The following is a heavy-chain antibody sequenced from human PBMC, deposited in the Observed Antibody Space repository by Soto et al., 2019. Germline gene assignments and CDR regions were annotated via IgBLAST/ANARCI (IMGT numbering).Heavy chain of an antibody. J-gene: IGHJ6*03. V-gene: IGHV4-31*03. CDR1: GGSISSGGYY. CDR3: ARVGSNNGDYPSYYYYYMDV. D-gene: IGHD4-17*01. Sequence: QVQLQESGPGLVKPSQTLSLTCTVSGGSISSGGYYWSWIRQHPGKGLEWIGYIYYSGSTYYNPSLKSRVTISVDTYKNQFSLKLSSVTAADTAVYYCARVGSNNGDYPSYYYYYMDVWGKGTTVTVSS. CDR2: IYYSGST.